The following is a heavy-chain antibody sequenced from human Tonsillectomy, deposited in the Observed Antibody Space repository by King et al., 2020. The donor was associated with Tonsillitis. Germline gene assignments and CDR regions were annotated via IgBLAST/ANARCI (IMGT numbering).Heavy chain of an antibody. J-gene: IGHJ5*02. CDR3: ARDLGYCSGGSCYSIWFDP. CDR2: INPNSGGT. Sequence: QLVQSGAEVKKPGASVKVSCKASGYTFTGYYMHWVRQAPGQGLEWMGWINPNSGGTNYAQKFQGRVTMTRDTSISTAYMELSRLRSDDTAVYYCARDLGYCSGGSCYSIWFDPWGQGTLVTVSS. V-gene: IGHV1-2*02. CDR1: GYTFTGYY. D-gene: IGHD2-15*01.